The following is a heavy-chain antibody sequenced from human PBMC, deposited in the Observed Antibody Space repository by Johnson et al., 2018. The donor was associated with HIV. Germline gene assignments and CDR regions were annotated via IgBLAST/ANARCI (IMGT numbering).Heavy chain of an antibody. V-gene: IGHV3-74*03. CDR1: GFTFSTNW. CDR2: INSDGSST. J-gene: IGHJ3*02. CDR3: ARAQTYYDFWSGYDAFDI. D-gene: IGHD3-3*01. Sequence: VQLVESGGDLVQPGGSLRLSCVGSGFTFSTNWMHWVRQAPGKGLVWVSRINSDGSSTSYADSVKGRFTISRDNAKNTLYLQMNSLRVEDTAVYYCARAQTYYDFWSGYDAFDIWGQGTMVTVSS.